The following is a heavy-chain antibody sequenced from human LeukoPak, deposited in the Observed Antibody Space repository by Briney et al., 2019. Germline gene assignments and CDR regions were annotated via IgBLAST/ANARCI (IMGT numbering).Heavy chain of an antibody. D-gene: IGHD3-3*01. CDR3: ARSHPPLLLEWDYNWFDP. Sequence: ASVKVSCKASGYTFTSYGISWVRQAPGQGLEWMGWIGAYNGNTNYAQKLQGRVTMTTDTSTSKAYMELRSLRSDDTAVYYCARSHPPLLLEWDYNWFDPWGQGTLVTVSS. V-gene: IGHV1-18*01. J-gene: IGHJ5*02. CDR1: GYTFTSYG. CDR2: IGAYNGNT.